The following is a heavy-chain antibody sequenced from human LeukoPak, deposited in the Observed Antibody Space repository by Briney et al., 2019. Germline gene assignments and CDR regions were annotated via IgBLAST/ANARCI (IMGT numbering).Heavy chain of an antibody. Sequence: GGSLTLSCAAPGFTFSNAWGTWVRQAPGKGLEWVGGIKSRASGATIDNAAPERGRFTVSRDDSKNMVYLHMNSLKTEDTAVYYGATTVATIAGMDHWGQGALVTVSS. CDR2: IKSRASGATI. V-gene: IGHV3-15*01. D-gene: IGHD5-24*01. CDR1: GFTFSNAW. J-gene: IGHJ4*02. CDR3: ATTVATIAGMDH.